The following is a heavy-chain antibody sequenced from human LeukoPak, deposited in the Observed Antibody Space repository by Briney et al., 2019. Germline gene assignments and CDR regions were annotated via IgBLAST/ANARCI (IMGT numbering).Heavy chain of an antibody. D-gene: IGHD3-10*01. V-gene: IGHV4-34*01. CDR3: ARESYYYGSGLIGY. J-gene: IGHJ4*02. Sequence: SETLSLTCVVYGGSFSGYYWSWIRQPPGKGLEWIGELNHSGSTNYNVSLKSRVTISVDTSKNQFSLKLSSVTAADTAVYYCARESYYYGSGLIGYWGQGTLVTVSS. CDR2: LNHSGST. CDR1: GGSFSGYY.